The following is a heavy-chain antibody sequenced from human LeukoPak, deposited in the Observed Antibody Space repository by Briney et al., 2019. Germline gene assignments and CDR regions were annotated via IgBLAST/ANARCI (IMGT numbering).Heavy chain of an antibody. V-gene: IGHV3-23*01. Sequence: GGSLRLSCAASGFTSSSYALNWVRQAPGKGLEWVATVSGSGDRMYHADSVKGRFTISRDNSKNTIYLQMNSLRAEDTALYYCAKAAAAPGFDFWGQGTLVTVSS. J-gene: IGHJ4*02. CDR1: GFTSSSYA. CDR2: VSGSGDRM. CDR3: AKAAAAPGFDF. D-gene: IGHD6-13*01.